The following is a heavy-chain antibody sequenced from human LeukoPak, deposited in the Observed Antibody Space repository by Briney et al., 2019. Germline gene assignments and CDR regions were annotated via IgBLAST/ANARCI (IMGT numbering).Heavy chain of an antibody. V-gene: IGHV1-2*04. D-gene: IGHD2-8*01. CDR3: ARGEYCTNGVCNGNWFDP. J-gene: IGHJ5*02. CDR2: INPNSGGT. Sequence: ASVKVSCKASGYTFTGYYMHWVRQAPGQGLEWMGWINPNSGGTNYAQKFQGWVTMTRDTSISTAYMELSRLRSEDTAVYYCARGEYCTNGVCNGNWFDPWGQGTLVTVSS. CDR1: GYTFTGYY.